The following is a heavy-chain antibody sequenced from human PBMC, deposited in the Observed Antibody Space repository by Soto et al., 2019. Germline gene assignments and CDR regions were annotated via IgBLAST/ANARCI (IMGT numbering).Heavy chain of an antibody. CDR1: GFTFSSYS. CDR3: ARDLEGSSWYIVDYYHYGMDV. Sequence: GGSLRLSCAASGFTFSSYSMNWVRQAPGKGLEWVSYISSSSSTIYYADSVKGRFTISRDNAKNSLYLQMNSLRDEDTAVYYCARDLEGSSWYIVDYYHYGMDVWGQGTTVTVSS. J-gene: IGHJ6*02. D-gene: IGHD6-13*01. CDR2: ISSSSSTI. V-gene: IGHV3-48*02.